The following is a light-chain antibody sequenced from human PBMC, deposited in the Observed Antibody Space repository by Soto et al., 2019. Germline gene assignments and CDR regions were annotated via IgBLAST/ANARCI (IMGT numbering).Light chain of an antibody. J-gene: IGKJ4*01. V-gene: IGKV1-39*01. Sequence: DTQMTQSPFSLSASLRYRVTISCRASQSISDYLNWYQHKPGTAPNLLIYAASSLQSGVPSRFSGSGSGTDFTLTISSLQPEDFVTYYCQQSFGTPPTFGGGTKVDIK. CDR2: AAS. CDR3: QQSFGTPPT. CDR1: QSISDY.